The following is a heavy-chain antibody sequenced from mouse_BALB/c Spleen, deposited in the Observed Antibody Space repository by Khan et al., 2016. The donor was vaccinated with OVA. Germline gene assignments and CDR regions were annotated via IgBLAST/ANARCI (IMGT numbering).Heavy chain of an antibody. V-gene: IGHV3-2*02. J-gene: IGHJ3*01. CDR2: ISYSGST. Sequence: EVKLLESGPGLVKPSQSLYLTCTVTGYSFTSDYAWYWIRQFPGNKLEWMGYISYSGSTSYNPSLKSRVSITRDTSTNPFFLPLNSVTTEDTATYYGASVGPGFTFWGQGTLVTVSA. CDR3: ASVGPGFTF. CDR1: GYSFTSDYA.